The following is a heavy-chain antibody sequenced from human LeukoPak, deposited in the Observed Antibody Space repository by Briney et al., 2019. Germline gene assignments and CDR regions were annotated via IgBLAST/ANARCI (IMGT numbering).Heavy chain of an antibody. V-gene: IGHV1-8*01. J-gene: IGHJ4*02. CDR2: MNPNSGNT. Sequence: ASVTVSCTASGYTFTSYDINWVRQATGQGLEWMGWMNPNSGNTGYPQKFQGRVTMTRNTSISTAYMELSSLRSEDTAVYYCARGPTYYDYVWGSYHHPMANDYWGQGTLVTVSS. CDR3: ARGPTYYDYVWGSYHHPMANDY. D-gene: IGHD3-16*01. CDR1: GYTFTSYD.